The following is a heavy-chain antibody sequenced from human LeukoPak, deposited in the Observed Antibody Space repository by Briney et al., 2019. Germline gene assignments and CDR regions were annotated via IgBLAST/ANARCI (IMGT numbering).Heavy chain of an antibody. CDR1: GGTFTRDA. CDR3: ARGLDWNDLHLDV. V-gene: IGHV1-69*04. CDR2: ILPLLSTK. J-gene: IGHJ6*04. Sequence: SVKVSCKLSGGTFTRDAISWVRQAPGEGLEWMGRILPLLSTKNYARKFQGRVTLTADKSTGTAYMELTSLRSEDTAIYYCARGLDWNDLHLDVWGKGTTVIVSS. D-gene: IGHD1-1*01.